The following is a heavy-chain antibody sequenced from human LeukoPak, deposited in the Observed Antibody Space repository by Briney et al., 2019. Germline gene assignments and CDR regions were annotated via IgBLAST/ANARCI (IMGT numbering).Heavy chain of an antibody. CDR1: GYSISSGYE. V-gene: IGHV4-38-2*02. D-gene: IGHD4-11*01. J-gene: IGHJ4*02. CDR3: VRSEIDDYSRY. Sequence: SETLSLTCSVSGYSISSGYEWGWIRQPPGKRLEWIGSISQSGNTYDNLSLKSRVTMSVDTARNQFSLKLTSVTAADTAVYYCVRSEIDDYSRYWGRGMLVIVSS. CDR2: ISQSGNT.